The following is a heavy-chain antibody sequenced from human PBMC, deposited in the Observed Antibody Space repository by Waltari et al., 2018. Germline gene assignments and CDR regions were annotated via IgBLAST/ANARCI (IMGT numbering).Heavy chain of an antibody. CDR1: GFTMSSYV. Sequence: QLQLVESGGGVVQPGKSLRVSCAASGFTMSSYVMDWVRQAPGKGLEWVAVVWSDGNEKYYGDSVKDRFTISRDNSKNIVYLQMNSLRAEDTAVYFCAKEQEAFDIWGQGTVVTVS. J-gene: IGHJ3*02. V-gene: IGHV3-33*06. CDR3: AKEQEAFDI. CDR2: VWSDGNEK.